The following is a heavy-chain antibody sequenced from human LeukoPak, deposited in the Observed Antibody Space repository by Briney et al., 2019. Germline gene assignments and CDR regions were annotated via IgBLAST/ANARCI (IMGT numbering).Heavy chain of an antibody. V-gene: IGHV1-46*01. D-gene: IGHD5-24*01. CDR2: IKPSRGST. J-gene: IGHJ3*02. CDR1: GYTFTSYN. Sequence: ASVKVSCKASGYTFTSYNMHWVRQAPGQGLEWMGIIKPSRGSTTYAQKFQGRVTMTRDMSTSTLYMELSSLRSEDTAVYYCARVRDGYNDAYDIWGQGTMVIVSS. CDR3: ARVRDGYNDAYDI.